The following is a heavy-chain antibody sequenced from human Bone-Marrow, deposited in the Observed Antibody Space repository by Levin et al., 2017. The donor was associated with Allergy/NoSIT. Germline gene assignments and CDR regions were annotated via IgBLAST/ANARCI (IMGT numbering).Heavy chain of an antibody. CDR2: IYSGGTT. V-gene: IGHV3-53*01. J-gene: IGHJ5*02. D-gene: IGHD6-13*01. Sequence: HPGGSLRLSCVASGFTVSNNYMSWVRQPPGKGLEWVSLIYSGGTTSYADSVRGRFTISRDKSTDTLYLQMNSLRAEDTAVYYCSSNRLSAAAWGQGTLVTVSS. CDR1: GFTVSNNY. CDR3: SSNRLSAAA.